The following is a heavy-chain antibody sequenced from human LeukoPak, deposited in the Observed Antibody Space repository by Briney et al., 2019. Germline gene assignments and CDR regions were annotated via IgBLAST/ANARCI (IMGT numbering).Heavy chain of an antibody. CDR2: INHSGST. D-gene: IGHD6-13*01. CDR1: GGSFSGYY. V-gene: IGHV4-34*01. J-gene: IGHJ4*02. Sequence: PSETLSLTCAVYGGSFSGYYWSWIRQPPGKGLEWIGEINHSGSTNYNPSLKSRVTISVDTSKDQFSLKLSSVTAADTAVYYCARHNSSSWYNIYFDYWGQETLVTVSS. CDR3: ARHNSSSWYNIYFDY.